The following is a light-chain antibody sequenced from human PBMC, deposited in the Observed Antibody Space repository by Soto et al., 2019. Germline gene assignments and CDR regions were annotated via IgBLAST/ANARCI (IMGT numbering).Light chain of an antibody. CDR2: GAS. V-gene: IGKV3-20*01. J-gene: IGKJ4*01. CDR1: QSVSSSY. CDR3: QHYGSSPFT. Sequence: EIVLTQSPATLSLSPGERATLSCRASQSVSSSYFAWYQQKPGQAPRLLIYGASSRATDIPDRFSGSGSGTDFTLSINILEPEDSAVYYCQHYGSSPFTFGGGTKVDIK.